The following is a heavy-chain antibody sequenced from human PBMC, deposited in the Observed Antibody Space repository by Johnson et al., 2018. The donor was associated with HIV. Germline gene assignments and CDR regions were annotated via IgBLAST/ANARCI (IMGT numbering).Heavy chain of an antibody. V-gene: IGHV3-23*04. CDR1: GFAFSSFA. D-gene: IGHD3-9*01. J-gene: IGHJ3*02. CDR2: ISGSGGST. CDR3: AKGLRYLDWLGANDACDI. Sequence: VQLVESGGGLVQPGGSLRLSCAASGFAFSSFAVTWVRQAPGKGLEWVSAISGSGGSTYYADSVKGRFTLSRDNSKKTLYLQMNSLRAEDTAVYYCAKGLRYLDWLGANDACDIWGQGTMVTVSS.